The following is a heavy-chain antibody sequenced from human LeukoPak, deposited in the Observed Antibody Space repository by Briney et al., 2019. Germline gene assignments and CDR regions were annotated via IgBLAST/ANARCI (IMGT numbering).Heavy chain of an antibody. CDR3: ARHGGYSTTWDDAFAI. D-gene: IGHD2-8*01. CDR1: GGSISTYY. J-gene: IGHJ3*02. Sequence: SETLSLTCTASGGSISTYYWSWLRQPPGKGLEWIGYISYSGDTNYNPSLNSRVTISVDRPKNQFSLKLSSVTAADTAVYYCARHGGYSTTWDDAFAIWGQGTMVIVSS. CDR2: ISYSGDT. V-gene: IGHV4-59*01.